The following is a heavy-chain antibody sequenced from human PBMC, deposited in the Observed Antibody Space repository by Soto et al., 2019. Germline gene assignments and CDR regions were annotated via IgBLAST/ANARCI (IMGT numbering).Heavy chain of an antibody. CDR2: FSGNSDRT. D-gene: IGHD6-25*01. CDR3: AKDLSKSRHVQFYFDS. Sequence: EVQLLESGGGLVQPGGSLRLSCIASGFTFNNFVMSWVRQAPGKGLEWVASFSGNSDRTYYADSVKGRFTISRDNSKNTLYLQLNSLRVEDTAVYYCAKDLSKSRHVQFYFDSWGQGTLVTVS. J-gene: IGHJ4*02. CDR1: GFTFNNFV. V-gene: IGHV3-23*01.